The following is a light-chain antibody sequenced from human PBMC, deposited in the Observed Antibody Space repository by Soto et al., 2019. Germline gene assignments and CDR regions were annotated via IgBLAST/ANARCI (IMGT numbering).Light chain of an antibody. Sequence: QSVLTQPRSVSGSPGQSVTISCTGASSDIGGFNFVSWHQQHPGNAPKLMIYDVTKRPSGVPDRFSGSKSGNTASLTISGFQAEDEADYYCCSYAGSYTYVFGTGTKVTV. V-gene: IGLV2-11*01. J-gene: IGLJ1*01. CDR1: SSDIGGFNF. CDR3: CSYAGSYTYV. CDR2: DVT.